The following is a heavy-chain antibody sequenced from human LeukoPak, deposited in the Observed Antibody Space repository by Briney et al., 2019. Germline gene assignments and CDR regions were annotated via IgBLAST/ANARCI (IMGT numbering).Heavy chain of an antibody. CDR3: ARHGVGSSWFGFDY. CDR1: GYTFNTYW. J-gene: IGHJ4*02. CDR2: INPGDSDP. V-gene: IGHV5-51*01. Sequence: GESLKISCQASGYTFNTYWIGWVRHLPGKGLEWMGIINPGDSDPRYSPSFQGRATISADRSISTAYLQWSSLKASDTAMYYCARHGVGSSWFGFDYWGQGTPVTVSS. D-gene: IGHD6-6*01.